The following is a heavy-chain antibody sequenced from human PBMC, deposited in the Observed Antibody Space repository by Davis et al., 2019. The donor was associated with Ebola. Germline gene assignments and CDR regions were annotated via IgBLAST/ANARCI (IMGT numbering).Heavy chain of an antibody. D-gene: IGHD6-13*01. CDR3: ARARHRSTWFLGDFEY. V-gene: IGHV3-7*03. CDR2: IKQDGSEK. J-gene: IGHJ4*02. CDR1: GFTFSSYC. Sequence: PGGSLRLSCAASGFTFSSYCMSWVRQAPGKGLEWVANIKQDGSEKYYVDSVKGRFTISRYNAKNSLYLQMNSPRAEDTAVYYCARARHRSTWFLGDFEYWGQGTLVTVSS.